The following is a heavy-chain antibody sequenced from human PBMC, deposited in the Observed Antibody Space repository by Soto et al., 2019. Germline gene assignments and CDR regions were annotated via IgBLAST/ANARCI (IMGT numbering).Heavy chain of an antibody. Sequence: SGFTFTSSAVQWVRQARGQRLEWIGWIVVGSGNTNYAQKFQERVTMTRDMSTSTAYMELSSLRSEDTAVYYCARDSSGWLPVAFDIWGQGTMVTVSS. CDR2: IVVGSGNT. J-gene: IGHJ3*02. CDR3: ARDSSGWLPVAFDI. D-gene: IGHD5-12*01. CDR1: GFTFTSSA. V-gene: IGHV1-58*01.